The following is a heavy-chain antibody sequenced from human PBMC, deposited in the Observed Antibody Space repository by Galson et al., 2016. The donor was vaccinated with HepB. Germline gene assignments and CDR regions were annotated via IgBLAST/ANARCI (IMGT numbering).Heavy chain of an antibody. V-gene: IGHV1-2*04. CDR1: GYTFTGYY. D-gene: IGHD1-26*01. CDR3: ARGIGVGAYYFDY. Sequence: SVKVPCKASGYTFTGYYMHWVRQAPGQGLEWMGWINPSSGGTNYAQKFQGWVTMTRATSISTAYMELSRLRSDDTAVYYCARGIGVGAYYFDYWGQGTLVTVSS. J-gene: IGHJ4*02. CDR2: INPSSGGT.